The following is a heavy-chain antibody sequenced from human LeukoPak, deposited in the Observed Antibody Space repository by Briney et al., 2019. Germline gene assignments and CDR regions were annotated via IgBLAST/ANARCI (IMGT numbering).Heavy chain of an antibody. CDR3: ASRGALADTLDY. J-gene: IGHJ4*02. Sequence: SETLSLTCAVSGGSISSSNWWSWVRQPPGKGLEWIGEIYHSGSTNYNPSLKSRVTISVDTSKNQFSLKLSSVTAADTAVYYCASRGALADTLDYWGQGTLVTVSS. V-gene: IGHV4-4*02. D-gene: IGHD6-19*01. CDR2: IYHSGST. CDR1: GGSISSSNW.